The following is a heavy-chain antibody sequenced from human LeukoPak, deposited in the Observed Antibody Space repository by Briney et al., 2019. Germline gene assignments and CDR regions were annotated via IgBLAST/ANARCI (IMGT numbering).Heavy chain of an antibody. CDR1: GASFDDYY. D-gene: IGHD4-17*01. J-gene: IGHJ4*02. Sequence: SETLSLTCTVSGASFDDYYWSWVRQTPGKGLEWIGEINHSGYTNDSPSLKSRVTLSIDTSRKQFSLNLRSVTVADAGIYYCTRMTTGHDYWGQGTLVTVSS. CDR3: TRMTTGHDY. CDR2: INHSGYT. V-gene: IGHV4-34*01.